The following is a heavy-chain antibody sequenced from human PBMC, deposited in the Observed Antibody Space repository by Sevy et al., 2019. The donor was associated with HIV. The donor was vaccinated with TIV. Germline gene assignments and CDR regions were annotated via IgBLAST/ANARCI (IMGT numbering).Heavy chain of an antibody. CDR1: GFTFSSYW. CDR3: AREGDGYNLGYYYYYMDV. Sequence: GGSLRLSCAASGFTFSSYWMSWVRQAPGKGLEWVANIKQDGSEKYYVDSVKGRFNISRDNAKNSLYLQMNSLRAEDTAVYYCAREGDGYNLGYYYYYMDVWGKGTTVTVSS. V-gene: IGHV3-7*03. J-gene: IGHJ6*03. CDR2: IKQDGSEK. D-gene: IGHD5-12*01.